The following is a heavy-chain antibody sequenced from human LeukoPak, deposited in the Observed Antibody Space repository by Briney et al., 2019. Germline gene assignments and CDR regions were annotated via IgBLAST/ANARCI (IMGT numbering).Heavy chain of an antibody. CDR1: GGSITSYY. V-gene: IGHV4-59*01. CDR2: IYYSGST. CDR3: ARGAVRPVLFDY. J-gene: IGHJ4*02. Sequence: KTSETLSLTCTVSGGSITSYYWSWIRQPPGKGLEWIGYIYYSGSTNYNPSLKSRVTISVDTSKNQFSLKLSSVTAADTAVYYCARGAVRPVLFDYWGQGTLVTVSS. D-gene: IGHD1-26*01.